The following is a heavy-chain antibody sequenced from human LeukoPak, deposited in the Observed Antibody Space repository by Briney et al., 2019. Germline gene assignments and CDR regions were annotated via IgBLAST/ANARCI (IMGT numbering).Heavy chain of an antibody. CDR3: ARHDIVVVTAILRGLGRGSSWFDP. V-gene: IGHV4-39*01. CDR1: GGSISTSNYY. Sequence: SETLSLTCTVSGGSISTSNYYWGWIRQPPGKGLEWIGNIFYSGSTYYSPSLRSRVTISLDTSRNQFSLKLNSVTAADTAVYYCARHDIVVVTAILRGLGRGSSWFDPWGQGTLVTVSS. CDR2: IFYSGST. D-gene: IGHD2-21*02. J-gene: IGHJ5*02.